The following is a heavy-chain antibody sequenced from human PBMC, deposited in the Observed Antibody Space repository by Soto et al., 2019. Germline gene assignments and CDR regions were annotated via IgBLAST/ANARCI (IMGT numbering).Heavy chain of an antibody. V-gene: IGHV6-1*01. CDR3: TRLIGNSWLDS. J-gene: IGHJ5*01. D-gene: IGHD3-16*02. CDR2: TYYRSKWEI. CDR1: GDSVSTISAT. Sequence: SPTLSLTCAISGDSVSTISATWDWIRQSPSRGLEWLGRTYYRSKWEIDYAVSLRGRITIIPDTANNQLSLQLSSVTPDDTAVYYCTRLIGNSWLDSWGQGILVTVSS.